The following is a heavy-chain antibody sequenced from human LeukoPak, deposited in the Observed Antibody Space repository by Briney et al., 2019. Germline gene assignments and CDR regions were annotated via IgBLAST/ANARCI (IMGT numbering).Heavy chain of an antibody. V-gene: IGHV3-66*01. Sequence: PGGSLRLSCAASGFTVSSNYMSWVRQAPGKGLEWVSVIYSGGTTYYADSVKGRFTISRDNSKNTLYLRMNSLRAEDTAVYYCARDRDSSGFFDCWGQGTLVTVSS. CDR1: GFTVSSNY. CDR2: IYSGGTT. J-gene: IGHJ4*02. CDR3: ARDRDSSGFFDC. D-gene: IGHD6-19*01.